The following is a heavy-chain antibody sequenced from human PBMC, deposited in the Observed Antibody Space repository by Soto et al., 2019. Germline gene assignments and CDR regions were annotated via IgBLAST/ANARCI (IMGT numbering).Heavy chain of an antibody. CDR2: IWYDGSNK. V-gene: IGHV3-33*01. CDR3: ARGDDSSGYPLDY. D-gene: IGHD3-22*01. Sequence: GGSLRLSCAASGFTFSSYGMHWVRQAPGKGLEWVAVIWYDGSNKYYADSVKGRFTISRDNSKNTLYLQMNSLRAEDTAVYYCARGDDSSGYPLDYWGQGTLVTVSS. CDR1: GFTFSSYG. J-gene: IGHJ4*02.